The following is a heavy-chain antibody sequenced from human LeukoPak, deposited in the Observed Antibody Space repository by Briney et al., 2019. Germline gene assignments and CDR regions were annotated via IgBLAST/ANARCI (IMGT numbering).Heavy chain of an antibody. CDR2: ISTSSSYI. V-gene: IGHV3-21*01. CDR3: TRDNGYCSGGTCLHYYMDV. CDR1: GFTFSSYS. J-gene: IGHJ6*03. Sequence: GGSLRLSCAASGFTFSSYSMNWVRQAPGKGLEWVSSISTSSSYIYYADSVKGRLTISRDNARNSLYLQMNSLRAEDTAVYYCTRDNGYCSGGTCLHYYMDVWGKGTTVTISS. D-gene: IGHD2-15*01.